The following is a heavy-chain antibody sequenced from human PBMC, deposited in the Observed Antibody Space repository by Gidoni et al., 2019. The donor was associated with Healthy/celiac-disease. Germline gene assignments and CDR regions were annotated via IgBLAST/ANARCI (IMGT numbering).Heavy chain of an antibody. V-gene: IGHV3-33*01. Sequence: QVQLVESGGGVVQPGRSLRLSCAASGFTFSSYGMHWVRQAPGKGLEWVAVIWYDGRNKYYADSVKGRFTISRDNSKNTLYLQMNSRRAEDTAVYYCAREPDGYSLRGAFDIWGQGTMVTVSS. J-gene: IGHJ3*02. D-gene: IGHD4-4*01. CDR3: AREPDGYSLRGAFDI. CDR1: GFTFSSYG. CDR2: IWYDGRNK.